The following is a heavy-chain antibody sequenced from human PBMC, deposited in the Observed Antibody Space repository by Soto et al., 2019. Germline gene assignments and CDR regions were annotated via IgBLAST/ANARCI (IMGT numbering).Heavy chain of an antibody. J-gene: IGHJ4*02. CDR3: ARLSPSYCGGDCYSVFDY. CDR1: GGSIRSSSYY. V-gene: IGHV4-39*01. Sequence: SETLSLTCTVSGGSIRSSSYYWGWIRQPPGKGLEWIGSIYYSGSTYYNPSLKSRVAISVDTSKNEFSLKLSSVTAADTAVYYCARLSPSYCGGDCYSVFDYWGQGTLVTVSS. CDR2: IYYSGST. D-gene: IGHD2-21*02.